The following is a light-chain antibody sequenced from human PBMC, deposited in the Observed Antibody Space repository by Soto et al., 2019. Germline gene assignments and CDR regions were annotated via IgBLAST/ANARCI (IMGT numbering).Light chain of an antibody. CDR1: QGVTSN. J-gene: IGKJ4*01. V-gene: IGKV3-15*01. Sequence: IVMTQSPATLSVSPGERATLSCRASQGVTSNLAWYQQKPGQAPRLLIYGASTRATGIPARFSGSGSGTEFTLTISSLQSEDFAVYYCQHYNNWPLTFGGGTKVDIK. CDR3: QHYNNWPLT. CDR2: GAS.